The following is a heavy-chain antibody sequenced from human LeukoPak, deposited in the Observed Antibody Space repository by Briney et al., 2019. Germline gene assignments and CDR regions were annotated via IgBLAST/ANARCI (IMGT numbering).Heavy chain of an antibody. Sequence: PGGSLRLSCAASGFTFSNYYMSWVRQAPGKGLEWVANIKHDGGEKYYVDSVKGRFTISRDNADNSLYLQMSSLRAEDTAVYYCARSSCGGDCYLGFDYWGQGTLVTVSS. V-gene: IGHV3-7*01. CDR3: ARSSCGGDCYLGFDY. CDR1: GFTFSNYY. CDR2: IKHDGGEK. D-gene: IGHD2-21*02. J-gene: IGHJ4*02.